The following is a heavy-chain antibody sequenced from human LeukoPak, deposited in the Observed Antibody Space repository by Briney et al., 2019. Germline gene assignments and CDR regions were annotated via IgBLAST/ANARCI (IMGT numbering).Heavy chain of an antibody. Sequence: PGGSLRLSCAASGFTFSGYTMNRVRQAPGKGPEWVSSISGSGITTNYADSVKGRFTISREYSNNTLYLQMSSLRAEDTAIYYCAKETALVGGHAAIFDHWGQGTLVTVSS. V-gene: IGHV3-23*01. CDR1: GFTFSGYT. CDR2: ISGSGITT. J-gene: IGHJ4*02. D-gene: IGHD3-3*01. CDR3: AKETALVGGHAAIFDH.